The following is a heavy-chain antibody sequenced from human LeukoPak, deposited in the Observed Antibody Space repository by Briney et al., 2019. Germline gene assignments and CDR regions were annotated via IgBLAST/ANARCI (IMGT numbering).Heavy chain of an antibody. CDR2: ISSGSSHI. V-gene: IGHV3-21*01. D-gene: IGHD5-24*01. CDR3: ARDFRTQLDGYSPPYHFDY. CDR1: GFTFSTHS. Sequence: GGSLRLSCAASGFTFSTHSMSWVRQSPGKGLEWVSSISSGSSHIYYADSMQGRFTISRYNAKNSLFLQMNSLRVEDTALYYCARDFRTQLDGYSPPYHFDYWGQGALVTVSS. J-gene: IGHJ4*02.